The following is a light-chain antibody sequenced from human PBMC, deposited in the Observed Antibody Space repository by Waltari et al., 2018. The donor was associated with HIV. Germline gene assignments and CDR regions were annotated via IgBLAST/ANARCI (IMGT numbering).Light chain of an antibody. CDR1: SSDFIVSDY. J-gene: IGLJ1*01. Sequence: QSALTQPASVSGSPGQSITISCTGTSSDFIVSDYVAWYQQHPGKAPELLIYDVTTRQSGVSDRFSGSKSGNTASLTISGLQAEDEADYYCSSNPTTDTLVFGTGTKVTVL. CDR3: SSNPTTDTLV. CDR2: DVT. V-gene: IGLV2-14*03.